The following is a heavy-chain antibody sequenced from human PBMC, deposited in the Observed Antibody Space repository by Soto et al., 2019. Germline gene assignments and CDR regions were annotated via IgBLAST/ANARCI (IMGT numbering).Heavy chain of an antibody. Sequence: PVGSLRLSCAASGFTFSSYAMSWVRQAPGKGLEWVSAISGSGGSTYYADSVKGRFTISRDNSKNTLYLQMNSLRAEDTAVYYCAKDVTGKAARSDWFDPWGQGTLVTVSS. CDR1: GFTFSSYA. V-gene: IGHV3-23*01. J-gene: IGHJ5*02. D-gene: IGHD6-6*01. CDR2: ISGSGGST. CDR3: AKDVTGKAARSDWFDP.